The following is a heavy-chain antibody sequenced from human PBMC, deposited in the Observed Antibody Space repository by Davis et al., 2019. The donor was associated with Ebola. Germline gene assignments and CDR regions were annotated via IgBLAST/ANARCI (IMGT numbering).Heavy chain of an antibody. Sequence: GESLKISCKGSGYSFANYWIGWVRQMPGKGLEWMGIIYPADSDTRYSPSFQGQVTISADKSISTAYLQWNSLKASDSAMYYCARQEALYGSIDNWGQGTLVTVSS. D-gene: IGHD6-13*01. V-gene: IGHV5-51*01. CDR3: ARQEALYGSIDN. CDR1: GYSFANYW. CDR2: IYPADSDT. J-gene: IGHJ4*02.